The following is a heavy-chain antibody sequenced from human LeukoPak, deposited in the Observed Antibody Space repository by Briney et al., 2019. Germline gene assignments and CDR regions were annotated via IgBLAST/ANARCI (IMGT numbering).Heavy chain of an antibody. J-gene: IGHJ4*02. D-gene: IGHD1-14*01. CDR3: VRHLTDPTSGDY. V-gene: IGHV1-2*02. CDR1: GYTFTDEY. Sequence: ASVKVSCKTSGYTFTDEYIHWMRQAPGHGLECMGWMHPNTGDTVYVQKFQGRVSFTRDTSISTAYTELHRLRSDDTAVYYCVRHLTDPTSGDYWGQGTLVTVSS. CDR2: MHPNTGDT.